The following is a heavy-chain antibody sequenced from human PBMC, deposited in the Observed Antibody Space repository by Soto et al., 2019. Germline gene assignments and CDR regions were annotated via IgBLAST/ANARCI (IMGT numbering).Heavy chain of an antibody. CDR3: ARGNGATYSLYYYYYYYMDV. V-gene: IGHV1-8*01. J-gene: IGHJ6*03. CDR2: MNPNSGDT. D-gene: IGHD5-12*01. Sequence: ASVKVSCTASGYTFTSYDINWVRQATGQGLEWMGWMNPNSGDTGYAQKFQGRVTMTRNTSISTAYMELSSLRSEDTAVYYCARGNGATYSLYYYYYYYMDVWGKGTTVTVSS. CDR1: GYTFTSYD.